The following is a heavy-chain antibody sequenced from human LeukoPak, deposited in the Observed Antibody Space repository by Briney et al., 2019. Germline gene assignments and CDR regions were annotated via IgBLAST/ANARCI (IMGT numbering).Heavy chain of an antibody. Sequence: GGSLRLSCAASGFTFSSYAMTWVRQAPGKGLEWVSGISGSGGSTYYADSVKGRFTISRDNSKNTLYVQMNSLRAEDTAVYYCAKSDYYDSSGYYYGSDYWGQGTLVTVSS. CDR1: GFTFSSYA. V-gene: IGHV3-23*01. J-gene: IGHJ4*02. CDR2: ISGSGGST. D-gene: IGHD3-22*01. CDR3: AKSDYYDSSGYYYGSDY.